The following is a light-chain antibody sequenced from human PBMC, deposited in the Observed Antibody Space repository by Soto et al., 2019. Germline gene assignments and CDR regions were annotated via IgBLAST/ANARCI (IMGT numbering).Light chain of an antibody. Sequence: QSVLTQPHSVSGAPGQRVTISCSGSRSNIGAGYDVHWYQQLPGTAPKLHISANYILPSGVPDRFSGSKSGTSASLAITGLQAEDEAVYYCQSYDSSLSGSGVFGGGTKVTVL. CDR3: QSYDSSLSGSGV. CDR1: RSNIGAGYD. V-gene: IGLV1-40*01. J-gene: IGLJ3*02. CDR2: ANY.